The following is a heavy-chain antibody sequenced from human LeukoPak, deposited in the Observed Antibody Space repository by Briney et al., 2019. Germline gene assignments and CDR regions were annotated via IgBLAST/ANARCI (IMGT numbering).Heavy chain of an antibody. V-gene: IGHV4-30-2*01. CDR3: ACVLDGSGVIDY. CDR1: AGSISSGGYS. CDR2: IYHSGST. J-gene: IGHJ4*02. Sequence: ASQTLSLTCAVAAGSISSGGYSWSWIRRPPGKGLEWIGYIYHSGSTYYNPSLKSRVTISVDRPKTQFSLKLSSVTAGDTAVYYCACVLDGSGVIDYWGQGTLVTVSS. D-gene: IGHD3-10*01.